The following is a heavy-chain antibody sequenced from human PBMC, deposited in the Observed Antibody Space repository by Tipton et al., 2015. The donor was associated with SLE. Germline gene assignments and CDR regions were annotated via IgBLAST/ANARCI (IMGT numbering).Heavy chain of an antibody. D-gene: IGHD1-26*01. CDR3: ARDRGGWEYYYGMDV. Sequence: TLSLTCTVSGDSISSYNSYWGWIRQTPGKGLEWIGSIYYSGSTYYNPSLKSRVTISVDTSRNQFSLKVRSVTAADTAVYYGARDRGGWEYYYGMDVWGQGTTVTVSS. V-gene: IGHV4-39*07. CDR2: IYYSGST. CDR1: GDSISSYNSY. J-gene: IGHJ6*02.